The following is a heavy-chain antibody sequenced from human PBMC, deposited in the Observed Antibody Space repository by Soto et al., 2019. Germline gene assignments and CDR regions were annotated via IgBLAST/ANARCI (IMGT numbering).Heavy chain of an antibody. Sequence: QVQLQESGPGLVKPSETLSLTCTVSAGSITNYYWNWIRQSPGKGLEWIGYIYHSGSSNYNPSLKSRVTMSVDTSGDQFSLNLRAVTAADTAVYYCAKWSEIQRSFDYWGQGILVTVSS. CDR2: IYHSGSS. D-gene: IGHD3-3*01. CDR1: AGSITNYY. J-gene: IGHJ4*02. V-gene: IGHV4-59*01. CDR3: AKWSEIQRSFDY.